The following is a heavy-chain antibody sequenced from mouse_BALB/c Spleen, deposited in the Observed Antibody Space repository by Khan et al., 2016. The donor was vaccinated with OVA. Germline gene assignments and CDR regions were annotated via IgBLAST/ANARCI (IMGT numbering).Heavy chain of an antibody. D-gene: IGHD1-2*01. Sequence: VQLQQSGPELVKPGDSMKISCKASGYSFTDYTLNWVKQSHGKTLEWIGLINPYNGVSNYNQKFKGKATLTVDKSSSTAYMELLSLTSEDSAVYYCARSGYGRFAYWGQGTLVTASA. J-gene: IGHJ3*01. V-gene: IGHV1-18*01. CDR1: GYSFTDYT. CDR2: INPYNGVS. CDR3: ARSGYGRFAY.